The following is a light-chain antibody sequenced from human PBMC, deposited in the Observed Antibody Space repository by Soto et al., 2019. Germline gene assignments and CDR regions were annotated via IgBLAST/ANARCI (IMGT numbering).Light chain of an antibody. J-gene: IGKJ1*01. CDR2: GAS. Sequence: VLTQSPCTLSLFPGERATLSCRASQSVSSSYLAWYQQKPGQAPRLLIFGASSRATGIPDRFSGSGSGTDFILTISRLEPEDFAVYYCQQYSNSRWTFGQGTKVEIK. CDR3: QQYSNSRWT. V-gene: IGKV3-20*01. CDR1: QSVSSSY.